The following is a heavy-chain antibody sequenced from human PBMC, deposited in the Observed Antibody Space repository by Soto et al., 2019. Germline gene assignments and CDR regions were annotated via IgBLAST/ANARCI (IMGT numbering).Heavy chain of an antibody. CDR3: ARVKTDSEIYEGVYYVDV. CDR1: GDTFSNYT. D-gene: IGHD3-16*01. Sequence: QVQLVQSGAEVKKPGSSVKVSCKASGDTFSNYTISWVRQAPGQGLEWMGRIIPIFGIANYAQDSQGRVTITADKSTSTVYMELSSLRSEDTAVYYCARVKTDSEIYEGVYYVDVWGKGTTVTVSS. J-gene: IGHJ6*03. V-gene: IGHV1-69*02. CDR2: IIPIFGIA.